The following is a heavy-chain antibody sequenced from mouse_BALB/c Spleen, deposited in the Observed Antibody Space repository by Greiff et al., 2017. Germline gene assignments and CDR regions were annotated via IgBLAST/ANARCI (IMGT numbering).Heavy chain of an antibody. Sequence: EVKLMESGGGLVKPGGSLKLSCAASGFTFSSYAMSWVRQTPEKRLEWVASISSGGSTYYPDSVKGRFTISRDNARNILYLQMSSLRSEDTAMYYCARGRLPIYYYGSSPIDYAMDYWGQGTSVTVSS. V-gene: IGHV5-6-5*01. D-gene: IGHD1-1*01. CDR1: GFTFSSYA. J-gene: IGHJ4*01. CDR2: ISSGGST. CDR3: ARGRLPIYYYGSSPIDYAMDY.